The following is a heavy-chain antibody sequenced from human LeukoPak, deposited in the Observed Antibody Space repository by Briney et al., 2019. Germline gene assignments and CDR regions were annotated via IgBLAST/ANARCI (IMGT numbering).Heavy chain of an antibody. D-gene: IGHD1-26*01. CDR3: ARYSGSYSGFDY. Sequence: SETLSLTCTVSGGSISSYYWSWIRQPPGKGLEWIGYIYYSGSINYNPSLKSRVTISVDTSKNQFSLKLRSVAAADTAVYYCARYSGSYSGFDYWGQGTLVTVSS. J-gene: IGHJ4*02. CDR2: IYYSGSI. CDR1: GGSISSYY. V-gene: IGHV4-59*08.